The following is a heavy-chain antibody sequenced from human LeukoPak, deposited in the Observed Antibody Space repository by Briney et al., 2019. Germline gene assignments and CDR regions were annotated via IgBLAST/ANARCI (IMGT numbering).Heavy chain of an antibody. CDR2: ISSSGSTI. CDR3: ARDLSSSWLNWFDP. CDR1: GFTFSDYY. J-gene: IGHJ5*02. Sequence: PGGSLRLSCAASGFTFSDYYMSWIRQAPGKGLEWVSYISSSGSTIYYADSVKGRFTISGDNAKNSLYLQMNSLRAEDTAVYYCARDLSSSWLNWFDPWGQGTLVTVSS. V-gene: IGHV3-11*01. D-gene: IGHD6-13*01.